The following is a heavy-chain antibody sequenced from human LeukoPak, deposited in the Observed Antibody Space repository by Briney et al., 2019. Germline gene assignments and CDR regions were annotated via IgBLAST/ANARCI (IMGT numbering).Heavy chain of an antibody. Sequence: SETLSLTCTVSGGSISSGGYYWSWIRQPPGKGLEWIGYIYHSGSTYYNPSLKSRVTISVDRSKNQFSLKLSSVTAADTAVYYCARFLPHFQLDYGGNSPGGESFDYWGQGTLVTVSS. D-gene: IGHD4-23*01. CDR3: ARFLPHFQLDYGGNSPGGESFDY. V-gene: IGHV4-30-2*01. CDR1: GGSISSGGYY. CDR2: IYHSGST. J-gene: IGHJ4*02.